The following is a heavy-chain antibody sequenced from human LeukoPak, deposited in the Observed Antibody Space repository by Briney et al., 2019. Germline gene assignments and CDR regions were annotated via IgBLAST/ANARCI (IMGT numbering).Heavy chain of an antibody. CDR2: ISWNSGSI. CDR1: GFTFDDYA. D-gene: IGHD1-26*01. J-gene: IGHJ4*02. Sequence: GGSLRLSCAASGFTFDDYAMHWVRQAPVKGLEWVSGISWNSGSIGYADSVKGRFTISRDNAKNSLYLQMNSLRAEDTALYYCAKDGEGATGYYFDYWGQGTLVTVSS. V-gene: IGHV3-9*01. CDR3: AKDGEGATGYYFDY.